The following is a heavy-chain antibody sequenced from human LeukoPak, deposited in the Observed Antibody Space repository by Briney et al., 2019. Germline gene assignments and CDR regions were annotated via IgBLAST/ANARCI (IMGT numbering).Heavy chain of an antibody. CDR3: ARNSYYYGMDV. CDR1: GFTFSSYD. J-gene: IGHJ6*02. V-gene: IGHV3-13*01. CDR2: IGTAGDT. Sequence: GGSLRLSCAASGFTFSSYDMHWVRQATGKGLEWVSAIGTAGDTYYPGSVKGRFTISRENAKNSLYLQMNSLRAGDTAVYYCARNSYYYGMDVWGQGTTVTVSS.